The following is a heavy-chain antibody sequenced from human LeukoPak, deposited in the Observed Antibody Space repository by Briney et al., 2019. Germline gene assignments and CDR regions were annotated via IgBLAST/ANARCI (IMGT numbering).Heavy chain of an antibody. CDR2: INPSDGST. D-gene: IGHD6-19*01. CDR1: GYIFTTYY. Sequence: ASVKVSCKASGYIFTTYYMHWVRQPPGQGLEWMGVINPSDGSTNYAQRFQGRVTFTSDTSATVVYMDLSSLRSEDTAEYYCARDQGVAGFMDVWGQGTTVTVSS. V-gene: IGHV1-46*01. CDR3: ARDQGVAGFMDV. J-gene: IGHJ6*02.